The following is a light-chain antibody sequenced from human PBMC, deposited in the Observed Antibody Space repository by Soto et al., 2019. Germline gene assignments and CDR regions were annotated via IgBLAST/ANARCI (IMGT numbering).Light chain of an antibody. V-gene: IGKV3-20*01. CDR3: QQYVSSPLT. CDR2: GAS. CDR1: QSVSNNY. Sequence: EIVLTQSPGTLSLSPGEGATLSCRASQSVSNNYLAWYQQKPGQAPRLVISGASSRATAIPDRFSGSGSGTDFTLTISRLEPEDFAVYYCQQYVSSPLTFGGGTKVEIK. J-gene: IGKJ4*01.